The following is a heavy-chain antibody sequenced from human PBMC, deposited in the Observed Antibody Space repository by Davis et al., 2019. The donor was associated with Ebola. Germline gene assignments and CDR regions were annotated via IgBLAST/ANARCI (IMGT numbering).Heavy chain of an antibody. J-gene: IGHJ5*02. Sequence: GGSLRLSCAASGFTFSSYAMHWVRQAPGKGLEWVAVIWYDGSNKYYADSVKGRFTISRDNSKNTLYLQMNSLRAEDTAVYYCARGRLGPAAILGGWFDPWGQGTLVTVSS. CDR1: GFTFSSYA. CDR3: ARGRLGPAAILGGWFDP. V-gene: IGHV3-33*08. CDR2: IWYDGSNK. D-gene: IGHD2-2*02.